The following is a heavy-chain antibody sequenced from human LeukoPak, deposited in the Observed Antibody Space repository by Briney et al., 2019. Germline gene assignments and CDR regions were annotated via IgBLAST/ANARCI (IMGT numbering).Heavy chain of an antibody. J-gene: IGHJ6*02. CDR1: GFTFSSYS. D-gene: IGHD4-23*01. CDR3: ARDVTTVGLYGMDV. Sequence: GGSLRLSCAASGFTFSSYSMNWVRQAPGKGLEWVSYISSSSSTMYYADSVKGRFTISRDNAKNSLYLQMNSLRDEDTAVYYCARDVTTVGLYGMDVWGQGTTVTVSS. CDR2: ISSSSSTM. V-gene: IGHV3-48*02.